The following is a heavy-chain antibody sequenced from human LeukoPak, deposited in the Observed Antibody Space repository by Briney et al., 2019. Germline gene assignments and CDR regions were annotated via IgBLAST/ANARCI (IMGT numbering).Heavy chain of an antibody. V-gene: IGHV3-48*01. D-gene: IGHD3-22*01. CDR2: ISSSSSTI. J-gene: IGHJ4*02. Sequence: GGSLRLSCAASGFTFSSYSMNWVRQAPGKGLEWVSYISSSSSTIYYADSVKGRFTISRDNAKNSLYLQMNSLRAEDTAVYYCARGHYYDSSGYWCPFDYWGQGTLVTVSS. CDR1: GFTFSSYS. CDR3: ARGHYYDSSGYWCPFDY.